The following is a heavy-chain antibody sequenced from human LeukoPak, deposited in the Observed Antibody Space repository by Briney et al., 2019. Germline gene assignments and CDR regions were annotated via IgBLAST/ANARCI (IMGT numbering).Heavy chain of an antibody. Sequence: PGGSLRLSCAASVFTFSSYSMNWVRQAPGKGLEWVSSISSSSSYIYYADSVKGRFTISRDNAKNSLYLQMNSLRAEDTAVYYCARYLPNHTLLLYYYYGMDVWGQGTTVTLSS. J-gene: IGHJ6*02. CDR3: ARYLPNHTLLLYYYYGMDV. CDR1: VFTFSSYS. CDR2: ISSSSSYI. V-gene: IGHV3-21*01. D-gene: IGHD1-14*01.